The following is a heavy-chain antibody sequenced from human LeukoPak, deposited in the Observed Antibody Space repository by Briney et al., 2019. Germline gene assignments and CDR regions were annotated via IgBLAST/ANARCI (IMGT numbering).Heavy chain of an antibody. Sequence: PGGSLRLSCAASGFTFSSYGMHWVRQAPGKGLEWVAVISHDGSNKYYADSVKGRFTISRDNSKNTLYLQMNSLRAEDTAVYYCAAVATEYYYYYYMDVWGKGTTVTVSS. CDR2: ISHDGSNK. J-gene: IGHJ6*03. CDR1: GFTFSSYG. V-gene: IGHV3-30*03. D-gene: IGHD5-12*01. CDR3: AAVATEYYYYYYMDV.